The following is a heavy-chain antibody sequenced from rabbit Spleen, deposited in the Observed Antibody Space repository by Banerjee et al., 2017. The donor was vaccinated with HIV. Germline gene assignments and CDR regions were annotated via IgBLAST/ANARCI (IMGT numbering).Heavy chain of an antibody. V-gene: IGHV1S47*01. CDR2: IDPVFGIT. CDR1: GFDFNSYG. Sequence: QEQPVESGGGLVQPGGSLKLSCKASGFDFNSYGVSWVRQAPGKGLEWIGYIDPVFGITYYANWVNGRFSISRENAQNTVDLKMNSLTAADTATYFCARDGAGGSYFALWGPGTLVTVS. J-gene: IGHJ4*01. D-gene: IGHD8-1*01. CDR3: ARDGAGGSYFAL.